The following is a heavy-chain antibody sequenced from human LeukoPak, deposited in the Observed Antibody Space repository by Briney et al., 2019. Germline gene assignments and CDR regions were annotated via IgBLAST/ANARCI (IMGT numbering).Heavy chain of an antibody. D-gene: IGHD2-21*01. CDR3: ARDPRFRYPSYYYYYYMDV. CDR1: GYTFTGYY. CDR2: INPNSGGT. Sequence: GASVKVSCKASGYTFTGYYMHWVRQAPGQGLEWMGWINPNSGGTNYAQKFQGRVTMTRDASISTAYMELSRLRSDDTAVYYCARDPRFRYPSYYYYYYMDVWGKGTTVTVSS. J-gene: IGHJ6*03. V-gene: IGHV1-2*02.